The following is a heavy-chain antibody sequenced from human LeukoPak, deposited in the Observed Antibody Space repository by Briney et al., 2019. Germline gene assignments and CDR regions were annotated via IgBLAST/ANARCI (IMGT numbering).Heavy chain of an antibody. CDR3: ARDLYYYGSGSHDYYYYYMDV. D-gene: IGHD3-10*01. J-gene: IGHJ6*03. V-gene: IGHV1-2*02. CDR2: INPNSGGT. CDR1: GYTFTGYY. Sequence: GASVKVSCKASGYTFTGYYMHWVRQAPGQGLEWMGWINPNSGGTNYAQKFQGRVTMTRDTSISTAYMELSRLRSDDTAVYYCARDLYYYGSGSHDYYYYYMDVWGKGTTVTISS.